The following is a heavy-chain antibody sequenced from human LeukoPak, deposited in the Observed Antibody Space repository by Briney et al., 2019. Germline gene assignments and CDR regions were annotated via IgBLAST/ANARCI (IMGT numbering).Heavy chain of an antibody. V-gene: IGHV4-39*02. CDR2: IYYSGST. Sequence: SETLSLTCTVSGGSISSSSNYWGWIRQPPGKGLEWIGSIYYSGSTYYSPSLKSRVTISVDTSKNQFSLKLRSVTAADTAVYYCARDVVRDYFDYWGQGTPVTVSS. CDR3: ARDVVRDYFDY. J-gene: IGHJ4*02. CDR1: GGSISSSSNY. D-gene: IGHD2-21*01.